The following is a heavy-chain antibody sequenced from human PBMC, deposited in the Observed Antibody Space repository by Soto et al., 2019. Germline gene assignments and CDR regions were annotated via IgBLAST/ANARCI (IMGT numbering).Heavy chain of an antibody. CDR1: GDSVSSSHYY. Sequence: QLQLQESGPGLVKPSGTLSVTCTVSGDSVSSSHYYWGWIRLPPGKGLEWIGSVYYSGSTYYNPSPKSRVTLSVDTSKNQFSLKLSSVTAADAAIYYCARHPTFSGWEYYFDYWGQGTLVTVSS. J-gene: IGHJ4*02. D-gene: IGHD6-19*01. CDR2: VYYSGST. V-gene: IGHV4-39*01. CDR3: ARHPTFSGWEYYFDY.